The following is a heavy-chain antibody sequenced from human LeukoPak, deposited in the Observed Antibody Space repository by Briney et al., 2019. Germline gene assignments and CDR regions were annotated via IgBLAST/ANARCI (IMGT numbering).Heavy chain of an antibody. CDR3: ARHFGVGAPPPEYFQH. D-gene: IGHD3-3*01. CDR1: GGSFSGYY. V-gene: IGHV4-34*01. CDR2: IYYSGST. J-gene: IGHJ1*01. Sequence: PSETLSLTCAVYGGSFSGYYWSWIRQPPGKGLEWIGSIYYSGSTYYNPSLKSRVTISVDTSKNQFSLKLSSVTAADTAVYYCARHFGVGAPPPEYFQHWGQGTLVTVSS.